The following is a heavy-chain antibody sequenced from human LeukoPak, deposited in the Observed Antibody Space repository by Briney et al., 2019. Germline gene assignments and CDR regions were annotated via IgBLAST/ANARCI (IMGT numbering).Heavy chain of an antibody. J-gene: IGHJ4*02. V-gene: IGHV3-9*01. CDR2: ISWNSGSI. CDR3: AKAVGATRDYYFDY. CDR1: GFTFDDYA. Sequence: GGSLRLSCAASGFTFDDYAMHWVRQAPGKGLEWVSGISWNSGSIGYADSVKGRFTISRDNAKNSLYLQMNSLRAEDTALYYCAKAVGATRDYYFDYWGQGTLVTVSS. D-gene: IGHD1-26*01.